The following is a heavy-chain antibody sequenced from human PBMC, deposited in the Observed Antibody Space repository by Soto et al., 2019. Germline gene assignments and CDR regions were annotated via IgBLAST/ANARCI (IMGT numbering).Heavy chain of an antibody. CDR2: IRSKANSYAT. CDR3: TRSFIAARLPSNSHDPSPRYYYYYYMDV. CDR1: GFTFSGSA. V-gene: IGHV3-73*01. D-gene: IGHD6-6*01. Sequence: EVQLVESGGGLVQPGGSLKLSCAASGFTFSGSAMHWVRQASGKGLEWVGRIRSKANSYATAYAASVKGRFTISRDDSKNTAYLQMNSLETEDTAVYYCTRSFIAARLPSNSHDPSPRYYYYYYMDVWGKGTTVTVSS. J-gene: IGHJ6*03.